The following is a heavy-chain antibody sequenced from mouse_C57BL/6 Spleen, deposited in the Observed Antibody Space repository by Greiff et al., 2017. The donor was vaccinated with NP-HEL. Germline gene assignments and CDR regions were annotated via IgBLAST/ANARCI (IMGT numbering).Heavy chain of an antibody. CDR3: ARNWVYYGSSYWYFDV. J-gene: IGHJ1*03. CDR2: IWTGGGA. D-gene: IGHD1-1*01. V-gene: IGHV2-9-1*01. CDR1: GFSLTSYA. Sequence: QVQLKESGPGLVAPSQSLSITCTVSGFSLTSYAISWVRQPPGKGLEWLGVIWTGGGANYNSALKSRLSISKDNSKSQVFLKMNSLQTDDTARYYCARNWVYYGSSYWYFDVWGTGTTVTVSS.